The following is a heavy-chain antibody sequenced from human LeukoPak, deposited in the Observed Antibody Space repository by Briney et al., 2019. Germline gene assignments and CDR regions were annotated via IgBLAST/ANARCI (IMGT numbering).Heavy chain of an antibody. CDR1: GFTFSSYS. D-gene: IGHD2-15*01. V-gene: IGHV3-21*01. CDR2: ISSSSSYI. CDR3: ARAYCSGGSCYPFDY. J-gene: IGHJ4*02. Sequence: GGSLRLSCAASGFTFSSYSMNWVRQAPGKGLEWVSSISSSSSYIYYADSVKGRFTISRDTAKNSLYLQMNSLRAEDTAVYYCARAYCSGGSCYPFDYWGQGTLVTVSS.